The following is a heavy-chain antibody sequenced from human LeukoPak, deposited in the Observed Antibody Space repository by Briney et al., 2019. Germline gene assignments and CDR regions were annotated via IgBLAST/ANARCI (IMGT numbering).Heavy chain of an antibody. CDR2: ISSSSSYI. V-gene: IGHV3-21*01. J-gene: IGHJ4*02. CDR1: GFTFSSYS. Sequence: PGGSLRLSCAASGFTFSSYSMNWVRQAPGKGLEWVSSISSSSSYIYYADSVKGRFTISRDNAKNSLYLQMNSLRAEDTAVYYCASTPESTYYDFWSGYYGDYWGQGTLVTVSS. CDR3: ASTPESTYYDFWSGYYGDY. D-gene: IGHD3-3*01.